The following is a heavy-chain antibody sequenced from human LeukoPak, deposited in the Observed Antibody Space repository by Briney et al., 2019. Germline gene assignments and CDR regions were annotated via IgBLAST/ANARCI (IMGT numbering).Heavy chain of an antibody. V-gene: IGHV3-20*04. CDR1: GFTFDDYG. CDR2: INWNGGST. J-gene: IGHJ4*02. Sequence: PGGSLRLSCAASGFTFDDYGMNWVRQAPGKGLEWVSGINWNGGSTGYADSVKGRFTISRDNSKNTLYLQMNSLRAEDTAVYYCAKGRILVGATDFDYWGQGTLVTVSS. CDR3: AKGRILVGATDFDY. D-gene: IGHD1-26*01.